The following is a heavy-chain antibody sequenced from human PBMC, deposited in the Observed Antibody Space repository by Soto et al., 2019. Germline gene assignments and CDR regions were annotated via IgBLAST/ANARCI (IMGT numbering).Heavy chain of an antibody. J-gene: IGHJ6*02. V-gene: IGHV3-49*04. CDR1: GFTFGDYA. CDR3: ARGLRNYYFCGMDV. CDR2: IRSKAYGGTT. Sequence: GGSLRLSCTASGFTFGDYAMSWVRQTPGKGLEWITFIRSKAYGGTTDYAASVKGRFTISRDDSKSIAYLQMNSLKTEDTAVYYCARGLRNYYFCGMDVWGQGTTVTVSS.